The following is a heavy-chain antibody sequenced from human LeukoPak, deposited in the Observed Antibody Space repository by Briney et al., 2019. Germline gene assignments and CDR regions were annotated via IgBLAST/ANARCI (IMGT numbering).Heavy chain of an antibody. D-gene: IGHD1-14*01. CDR3: AREVWGPEY. Sequence: GGSLRLSCAASGFSFGTYSMHWARQVPGKGLEWVAVIWYDGSNEDYADSVKGRFTISRDNSKNTLYLQMNSLRAEDTAVYYCAREVWGPEYWGQGTLVTVSS. CDR1: GFSFGTYS. CDR2: IWYDGSNE. J-gene: IGHJ4*02. V-gene: IGHV3-33*01.